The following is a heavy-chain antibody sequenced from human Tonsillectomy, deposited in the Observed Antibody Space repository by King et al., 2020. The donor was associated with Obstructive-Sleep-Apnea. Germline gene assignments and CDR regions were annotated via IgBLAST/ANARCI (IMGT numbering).Heavy chain of an antibody. CDR3: ARNQRSGSSAWHWGS. Sequence: VQLVESGGGLVQPGVSLRLSCAASGFTFSDHYMDWVRQAPGKGLEWVARARGKANSYTTEYAASVKGRFTISRDDSQNSLYLQMNSLKTEDTAVYFCARNQRSGSSAWHWGSWGQGTLVTVSS. CDR1: GFTFSDHY. J-gene: IGHJ5*02. D-gene: IGHD6-19*01. CDR2: ARGKANSYTT. V-gene: IGHV3-72*01.